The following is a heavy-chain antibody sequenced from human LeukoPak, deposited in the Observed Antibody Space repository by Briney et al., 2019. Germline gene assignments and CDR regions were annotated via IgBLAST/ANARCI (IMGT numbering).Heavy chain of an antibody. CDR2: INPNSGGT. CDR3: ARAGGNCSSTSCSRGRWFDP. V-gene: IGHV1-2*02. D-gene: IGHD2-2*01. Sequence: ASVKVSCKASGYTFTGYYMHWVRQAPGQGLEWMGWINPNSGGTNYAQKFQGRVTMTRDTSISTAYMELSSLRSDDTAVYYCARAGGNCSSTSCSRGRWFDPWGQGTLVTVSS. CDR1: GYTFTGYY. J-gene: IGHJ5*02.